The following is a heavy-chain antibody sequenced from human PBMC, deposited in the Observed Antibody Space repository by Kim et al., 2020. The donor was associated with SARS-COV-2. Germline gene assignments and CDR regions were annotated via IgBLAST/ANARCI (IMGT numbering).Heavy chain of an antibody. J-gene: IGHJ4*02. Sequence: ASVKVSCKASGYTFTGYYMHWVRQAPGQGLEWMGWINPNSGGTNYAQKFQGRVTMTRDTSISTAYMELSRLRSDDTAVYYCARYHSDDSSGYYYGVFYWGQGTLVTVSS. D-gene: IGHD3-22*01. CDR1: GYTFTGYY. CDR3: ARYHSDDSSGYYYGVFY. V-gene: IGHV1-2*02. CDR2: INPNSGGT.